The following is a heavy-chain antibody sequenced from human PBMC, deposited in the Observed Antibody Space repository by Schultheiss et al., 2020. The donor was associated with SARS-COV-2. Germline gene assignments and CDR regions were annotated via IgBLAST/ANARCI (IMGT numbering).Heavy chain of an antibody. CDR1: GGSFSGYY. J-gene: IGHJ4*02. CDR3: ARETSYGDYTDY. V-gene: IGHV4-34*01. Sequence: SETLSLTCAVYGGSFSGYYWSWIRQPPGKGLEWIGEINHNGSTYYNPSLKSRVTISVDTSKNQFSLKLSSVTAADTAVYYCARETSYGDYTDYWGQGTLVTVSS. CDR2: INHNGST. D-gene: IGHD4-17*01.